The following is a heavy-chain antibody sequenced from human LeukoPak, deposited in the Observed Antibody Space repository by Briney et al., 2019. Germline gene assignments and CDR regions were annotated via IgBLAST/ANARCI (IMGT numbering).Heavy chain of an antibody. CDR1: GDSIRGSNFY. CDR2: IHSSGTT. J-gene: IGHJ4*02. CDR3: ARTLHY. V-gene: IGHV4-39*01. Sequence: PSETLSLTCNVSGDSIRGSNFYWGWTRQPPGEGLEWIGIIHSSGTTYYNPSLKSRVAISADTSKNQFSLRLTSVTAADTAVYYCARTLHYWGQGILVTVSS. D-gene: IGHD5/OR15-5a*01.